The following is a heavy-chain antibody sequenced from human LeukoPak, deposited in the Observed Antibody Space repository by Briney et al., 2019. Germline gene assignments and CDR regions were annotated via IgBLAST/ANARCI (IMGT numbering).Heavy chain of an antibody. CDR3: ASWRGYVDY. Sequence: GGSLRLSCAASGFTFSSYWMTWVRQAPGKGLEWVANINQDGSEKYYVDSVKGRFTISRDNAKKSLYLQTNSLRAEDTAVYHCASWRGYVDYWGQGTLVTVSS. CDR2: INQDGSEK. CDR1: GFTFSSYW. J-gene: IGHJ4*02. D-gene: IGHD6-13*01. V-gene: IGHV3-7*01.